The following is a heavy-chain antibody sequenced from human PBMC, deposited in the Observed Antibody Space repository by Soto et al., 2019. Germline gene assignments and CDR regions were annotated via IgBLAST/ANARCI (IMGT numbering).Heavy chain of an antibody. CDR3: VKGYYDYIWWSYRYTGRYFDY. J-gene: IGHJ4*02. V-gene: IGHV3-23*01. CDR1: GFTFSSYA. D-gene: IGHD3-16*02. CDR2: ISGSGGST. Sequence: GGSLRLSCAASGFTFSSYAMSWVRQAPGKGLEWVSAISGSGGSTYYADSVKGRFTISRDNSKNTLYLQMNSLRAEDTAVYYCVKGYYDYIWWSYRYTGRYFDYWGQGTLVTVSS.